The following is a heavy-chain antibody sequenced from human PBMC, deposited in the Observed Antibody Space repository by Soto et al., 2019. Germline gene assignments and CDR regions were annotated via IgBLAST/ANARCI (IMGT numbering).Heavy chain of an antibody. CDR2: IYYSGST. J-gene: IGHJ5*02. Sequence: SETLSLTCTVSGGSISSYYWSWIRQPPGKGLEWIGYIYYSGSTSYNPSLKSRVTISVDTSKNQFSLKLSSVTAADTAVYYCARGYTSRFDPWGQGTLVTVSS. CDR3: ARGYTSRFDP. D-gene: IGHD1-20*01. CDR1: GGSISSYY. V-gene: IGHV4-59*01.